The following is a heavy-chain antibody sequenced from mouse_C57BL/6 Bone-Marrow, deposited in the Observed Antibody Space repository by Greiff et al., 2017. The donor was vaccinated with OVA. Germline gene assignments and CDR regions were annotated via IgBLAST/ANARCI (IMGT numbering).Heavy chain of an antibody. CDR1: GYTFTDYN. V-gene: IGHV1-18*01. Sequence: EVKLMESGPELVKPGASVKIPCKASGYTFTDYNMDWVKQSHGKSLEWIGDINPNNGGTIYNQKFKGKATLTVDKSSSTAYMELRSLTSEDTAVYYCARSGDYETPFAYWGQGTLVTVSA. J-gene: IGHJ3*01. D-gene: IGHD2-4*01. CDR3: ARSGDYETPFAY. CDR2: INPNNGGT.